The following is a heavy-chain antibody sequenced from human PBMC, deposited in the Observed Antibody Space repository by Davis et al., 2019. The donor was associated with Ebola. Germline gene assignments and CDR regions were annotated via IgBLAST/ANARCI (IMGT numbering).Heavy chain of an antibody. CDR1: GFTLSSYA. V-gene: IGHV3-23*01. J-gene: IGHJ5*02. D-gene: IGHD3-22*01. Sequence: GGSLRLSCAASGFTLSSYAMNWVRQAPGKGLEWVSFISGSGGTTYYADSVKGRFTISRDNSKNILYLQMNILRAEDTAVYYCAKDDWYFYDTSGYLRGFDPWGQGTLVTVSS. CDR2: ISGSGGTT. CDR3: AKDDWYFYDTSGYLRGFDP.